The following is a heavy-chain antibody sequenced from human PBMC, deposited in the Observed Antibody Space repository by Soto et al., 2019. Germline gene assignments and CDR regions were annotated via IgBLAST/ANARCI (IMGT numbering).Heavy chain of an antibody. V-gene: IGHV3-33*03. J-gene: IGHJ5*02. D-gene: IGHD3-10*01. CDR1: GFTFRSYG. CDR3: AKDQGTPPSGVLGGWLDP. CDR2: IWYDGSNQ. Sequence: QVQLVESGGDVVQPGLSLRLSCAASGFTFRSYGMHWVRQAPGKGLEWVAIIWYDGSNQKYADSVKGRFTISRDKSANTLYLEMNSLRVEDTAVYYCAKDQGTPPSGVLGGWLDPWGQGTLVIVSP.